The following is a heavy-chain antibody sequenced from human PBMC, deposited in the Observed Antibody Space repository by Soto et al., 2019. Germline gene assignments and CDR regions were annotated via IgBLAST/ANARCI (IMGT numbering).Heavy chain of an antibody. J-gene: IGHJ4*02. CDR2: ISYDGSNK. D-gene: IGHD6-13*01. V-gene: IGHV3-30*18. Sequence: PGGSLRLSCAASGFTFSSYGMHWVRQAPGKGLEWVAVISYDGSNKYYADSVKGRFTISRDNSKNTLYLQMNSLRVEDTAVYYCAKEFFLQQLEPYYFDYWGQGTLVTVSS. CDR3: AKEFFLQQLEPYYFDY. CDR1: GFTFSSYG.